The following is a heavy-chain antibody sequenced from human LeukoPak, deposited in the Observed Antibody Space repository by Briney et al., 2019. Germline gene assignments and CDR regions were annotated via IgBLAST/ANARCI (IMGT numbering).Heavy chain of an antibody. Sequence: GGSLRLSCAASGFTFSGYSMNWVRQAPGKGLEWVSCISSSSTYIYYADSVKGRFTISRDNAKNSLDLQMNSLRVEDTGIYYCVKVAKYYYGSETYYFFEHWGQGTPVTASS. CDR2: ISSSSTYI. CDR1: GFTFSGYS. J-gene: IGHJ4*02. D-gene: IGHD3-10*01. V-gene: IGHV3-21*01. CDR3: VKVAKYYYGSETYYFFEH.